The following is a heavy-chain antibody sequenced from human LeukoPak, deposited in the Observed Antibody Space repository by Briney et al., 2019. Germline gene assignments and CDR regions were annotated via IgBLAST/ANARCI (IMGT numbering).Heavy chain of an antibody. CDR2: IYYSGST. J-gene: IGHJ4*02. Sequence: PSESLSLTCTVSVGSISSSSYYWGWIRQPPGKGLEWIGSIYYSGSTYSNPSLKSRVTISVDTSKNQFSLKLSSVTAADTAVYYCARHFTDTASPLPFDYWGQGTLVTVSS. D-gene: IGHD5-18*01. V-gene: IGHV4-39*01. CDR3: ARHFTDTASPLPFDY. CDR1: VGSISSSSYY.